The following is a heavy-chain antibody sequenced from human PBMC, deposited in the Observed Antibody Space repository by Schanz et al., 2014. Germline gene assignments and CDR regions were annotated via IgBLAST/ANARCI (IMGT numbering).Heavy chain of an antibody. J-gene: IGHJ5*02. Sequence: QVQLQESGPGLLKPSGTLSLTCAVSGASITSSHWWSWVRQPPGKGLEWIGEIYHGGNTIYNPSLKSRITISVDKSNNQFSLKLSSVTAADTAVYYCARAVGGNSALEWFDPWGQGTLVTVSS. CDR3: ARAVGGNSALEWFDP. V-gene: IGHV4-4*02. CDR2: IYHGGNT. CDR1: GASITSSHW. D-gene: IGHD2-21*01.